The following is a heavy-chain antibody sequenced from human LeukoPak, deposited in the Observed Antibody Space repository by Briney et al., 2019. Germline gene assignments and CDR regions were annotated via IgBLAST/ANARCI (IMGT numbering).Heavy chain of an antibody. D-gene: IGHD3-3*01. Sequence: GGSLRLSCAASGFTFSSYSMNWVRQAPGKGLEWVSAISGSGGSIYYADSVKGRFTISRDNSKNTLYLQMNSLRAEDTAVYYCAMRFSGSVWGKGTTVTVSS. CDR3: AMRFSGSV. J-gene: IGHJ6*04. CDR1: GFTFSSYS. CDR2: ISGSGGSI. V-gene: IGHV3-23*01.